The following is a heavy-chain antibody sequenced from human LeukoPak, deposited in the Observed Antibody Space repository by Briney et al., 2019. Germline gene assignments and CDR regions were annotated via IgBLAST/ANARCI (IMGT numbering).Heavy chain of an antibody. CDR1: GYTFTCYY. CDR2: INPNSGGT. D-gene: IGHD3-3*01. V-gene: IGHV1-2*02. CDR3: ASTIFGVVITPGDYYYYMDV. Sequence: ASGKVSCKASGYTFTCYYMHWVGQAPGQGQEWRGWINPNSGGTNYAQQCQGRVTMTRDTSISTAYMELSRLRSDDTAVYSCASTIFGVVITPGDYYYYMDVWGKGTTVTVSS. J-gene: IGHJ6*03.